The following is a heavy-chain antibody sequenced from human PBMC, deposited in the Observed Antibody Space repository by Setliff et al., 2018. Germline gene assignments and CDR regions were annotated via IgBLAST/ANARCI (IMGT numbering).Heavy chain of an antibody. V-gene: IGHV4-39*07. CDR2: IYYSGST. J-gene: IGHJ3*01. D-gene: IGHD3-22*01. CDR3: VRVLDYYDSNGYSVDAFDV. CDR1: GGSISSSSYY. Sequence: KPSETLSLTCTVSGGSISSSSYYWGWIRQPPGKGLEWIGSIYYSGSTYYNPSLKSRVTISVDTSKNQFSPKLSSVTAEDTAVYYCVRVLDYYDSNGYSVDAFDVWGQGTMVTVSS.